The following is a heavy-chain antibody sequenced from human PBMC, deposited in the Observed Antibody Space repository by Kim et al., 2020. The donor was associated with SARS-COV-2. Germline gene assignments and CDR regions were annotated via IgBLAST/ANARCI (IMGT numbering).Heavy chain of an antibody. J-gene: IGHJ5*02. V-gene: IGHV7-4-1*02. D-gene: IGHD2-8*02. Sequence: ASVKVSCKASGYTFTSYAMNWVRQAPGQGLEWMGWINTNTGNPTYAQGFTGRCVFSLDTSVSTAYLQISSLKAEDTAVYYCARDGLRLYCTGGVCYSNWFDPWGQGTLVTVSS. CDR1: GYTFTSYA. CDR2: INTNTGNP. CDR3: ARDGLRLYCTGGVCYSNWFDP.